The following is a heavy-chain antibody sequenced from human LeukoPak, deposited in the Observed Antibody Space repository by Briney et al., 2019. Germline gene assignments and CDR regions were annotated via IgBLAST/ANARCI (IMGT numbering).Heavy chain of an antibody. Sequence: SETLSLTCAVYGGSFSGYCWSWIRQPPGKGLEWIGEINHSGSTNYNPSLKSRVTISVDTSKNQFSLKLSSVTAADTAVYYCARRGKSPTMVLFDPWGQGTLVTVSS. CDR3: ARRGKSPTMVLFDP. CDR1: GGSFSGYC. J-gene: IGHJ5*02. V-gene: IGHV4-34*01. D-gene: IGHD2-8*01. CDR2: INHSGST.